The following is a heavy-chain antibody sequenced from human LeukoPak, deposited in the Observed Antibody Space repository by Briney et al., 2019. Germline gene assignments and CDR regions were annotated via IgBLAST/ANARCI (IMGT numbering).Heavy chain of an antibody. J-gene: IGHJ5*02. CDR1: KFPFSSYW. V-gene: IGHV3-7*01. CDR3: ARDLVDCGGDCHNWFDP. D-gene: IGHD2-21*01. Sequence: GGSLRLSCVTSKFPFSSYWMSWVRQAPGKGLEWVANIKEDGGERFYVDSVKGRFTISRDNAKNSLYLQMNSLRAEDTAVYYCARDLVDCGGDCHNWFDPWGQGTLVTVSS. CDR2: IKEDGGER.